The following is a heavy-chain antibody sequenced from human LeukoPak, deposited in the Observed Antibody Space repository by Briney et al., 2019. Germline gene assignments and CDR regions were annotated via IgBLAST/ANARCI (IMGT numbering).Heavy chain of an antibody. J-gene: IGHJ3*02. CDR2: ISGSGGST. V-gene: IGHV3-23*01. CDR1: GFTFSSYA. D-gene: IGHD2-21*02. Sequence: AGGSLRLSCAASGFTFSSYAMSWVRQAPGKGLEWVSAISGSGGSTYYADSVKGRFTISRDNSKNTLYLQMNSLRAEDTAVYYCAKKGAYCGGDCYWVDAFDIWGQGTMVTVSS. CDR3: AKKGAYCGGDCYWVDAFDI.